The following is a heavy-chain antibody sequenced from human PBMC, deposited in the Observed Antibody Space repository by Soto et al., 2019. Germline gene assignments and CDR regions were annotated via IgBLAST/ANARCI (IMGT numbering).Heavy chain of an antibody. D-gene: IGHD2-2*01. V-gene: IGHV5-51*01. CDR3: ARVVVVPAAMPVVYYYYGMDV. CDR2: IYPGDSDT. CDR1: GYSFTSYW. J-gene: IGHJ6*02. Sequence: PGESLKISCKGSGYSFTSYWIGWVRQMPGKGLEWMGIIYPGDSDTRYSPSFQGQVTISADKSISTAYLQWSSLKASDTAMYYCARVVVVPAAMPVVYYYYGMDVWGRGTTVTVSS.